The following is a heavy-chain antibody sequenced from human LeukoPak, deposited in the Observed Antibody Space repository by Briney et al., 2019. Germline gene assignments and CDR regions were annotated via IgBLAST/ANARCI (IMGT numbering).Heavy chain of an antibody. V-gene: IGHV3-7*01. CDR2: IKQDGSEK. D-gene: IGHD3-16*01. CDR3: ARLGMGYYFDY. CDR1: GFTFSSYW. Sequence: RGSLRLSCAASGFTFSSYWMSWVRQAPGKGLEWVANIKQDGSEKYYVDSVKGRFTISRDNAKNSLYLQMNSLRAEDTAVYYCARLGMGYYFDYWGQGTLVTVSS. J-gene: IGHJ4*02.